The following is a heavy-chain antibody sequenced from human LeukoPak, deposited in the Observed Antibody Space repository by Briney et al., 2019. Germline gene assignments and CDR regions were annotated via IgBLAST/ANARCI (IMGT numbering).Heavy chain of an antibody. CDR1: GFTFSSYG. V-gene: IGHV3-33*01. Sequence: GGSLRLSCAASGFTFSSYGMHWIRQAPGKGLEWVAVIWYDGSNKYYADSVKGRFTISRDNSKNTLYLQMNSLRAEDTAVYYCARDRGITIFGVVEYYFDYWGQGTLVTVSS. J-gene: IGHJ4*02. D-gene: IGHD3-3*01. CDR2: IWYDGSNK. CDR3: ARDRGITIFGVVEYYFDY.